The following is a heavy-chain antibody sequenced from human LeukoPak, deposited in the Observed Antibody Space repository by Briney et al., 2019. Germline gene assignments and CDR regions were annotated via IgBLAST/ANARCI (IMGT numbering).Heavy chain of an antibody. CDR1: GRSIRCYY. Sequence: PSETLPVTYTVSGRSIRCYYWSWIRQPPGKGLEWIGDIYYSGSTNYNPSLKSRGTISVDTSKNQFSLKLSSGTAADTAMYYCASGRFGYSSSSDYWGQGTLVTVSS. J-gene: IGHJ4*02. D-gene: IGHD6-6*01. CDR2: IYYSGST. V-gene: IGHV4-59*01. CDR3: ASGRFGYSSSSDY.